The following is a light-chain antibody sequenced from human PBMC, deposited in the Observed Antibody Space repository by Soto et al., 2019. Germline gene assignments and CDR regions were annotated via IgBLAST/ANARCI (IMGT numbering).Light chain of an antibody. V-gene: IGKV3-15*01. CDR3: QQHNNWPFT. Sequence: EIVMTQSPATLSVSPGERATLSCRASQRVSSNLAWYQQRPCQAPRLLIYGASTRATGIPARLSGSGSGTEFTLTISSRQSEDFAVYYCQQHNNWPFTFGQGTKLQIK. CDR2: GAS. J-gene: IGKJ2*01. CDR1: QRVSSN.